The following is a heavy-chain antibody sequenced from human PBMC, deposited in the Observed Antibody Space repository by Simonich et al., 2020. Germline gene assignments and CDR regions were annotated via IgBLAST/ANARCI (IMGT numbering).Heavy chain of an antibody. Sequence: QVQLVQSGAEVKKPGASVKVSCKASGYTFTGYYMHWVRQAPGQGLEWMGGFNPHSGGTNYAQKFQGRGTMTRDTSISTAYMELSRLRSDDTAVYYCARNGLVGILKAFDIWGQGTMVTVSS. CDR1: GYTFTGYY. V-gene: IGHV1-2*02. CDR3: ARNGLVGILKAFDI. CDR2: FNPHSGGT. D-gene: IGHD2-21*01. J-gene: IGHJ3*02.